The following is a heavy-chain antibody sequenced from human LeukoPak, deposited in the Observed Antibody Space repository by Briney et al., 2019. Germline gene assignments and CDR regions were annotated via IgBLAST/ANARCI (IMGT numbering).Heavy chain of an antibody. CDR1: GFAFSTFA. J-gene: IGHJ6*03. CDR2: INGGGNTT. D-gene: IGHD6-19*01. V-gene: IGHV3-23*01. Sequence: GGSLRLPCAASGFAFSTFALGWVRQSPGKGLEWLSTINGGGNTTFYSDSVKGRFTISRDNSKNTLYLYMDTLRPDDTAIYYCTKELHVAVAVADYYYFYMDAWGRGTAVTVSS. CDR3: TKELHVAVAVADYYYFYMDA.